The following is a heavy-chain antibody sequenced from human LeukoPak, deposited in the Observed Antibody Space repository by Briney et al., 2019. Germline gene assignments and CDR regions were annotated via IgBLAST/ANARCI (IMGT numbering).Heavy chain of an antibody. Sequence: GESLKISCKVSGYSFTNYWIGWVRQMPGKGLEWMGIIYPDESDTKYSPSFQGQVTISADKSISTAYLQWSSLKASDTAMYYCARSGRLGYCSGGSCFRWDSWGQGTLVTASS. D-gene: IGHD2-15*01. CDR3: ARSGRLGYCSGGSCFRWDS. CDR1: GYSFTNYW. CDR2: IYPDESDT. V-gene: IGHV5-51*03. J-gene: IGHJ4*02.